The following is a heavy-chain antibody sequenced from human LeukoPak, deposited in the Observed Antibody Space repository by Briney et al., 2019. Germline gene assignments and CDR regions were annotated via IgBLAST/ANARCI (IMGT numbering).Heavy chain of an antibody. CDR2: IWYDGSKM. Sequence: GRSLRLSCAVSGYTFSSHGMEWLRQAPGKGLEWVAVIWYDGSKMYYADSVKGRFTISRDNSKNILYLEMNSLRAEDTAVYYCAGHYSSGWFDYWGQGTLVTVSS. CDR1: GYTFSSHG. CDR3: AGHYSSGWFDY. V-gene: IGHV3-33*01. D-gene: IGHD6-19*01. J-gene: IGHJ4*02.